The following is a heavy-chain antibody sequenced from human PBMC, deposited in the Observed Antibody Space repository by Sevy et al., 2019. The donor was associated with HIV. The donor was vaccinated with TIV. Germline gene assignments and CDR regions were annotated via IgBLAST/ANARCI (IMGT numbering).Heavy chain of an antibody. J-gene: IGHJ5*02. CDR1: GYSFTIYG. CDR2: ISGYNGYT. D-gene: IGHD3-3*02. Sequence: ASVKVSCKASGYSFTIYGIGWVRQAPGQGLEWMGWISGYNGYTNYAQNLQGRVTMTTDTSTSTAYMELRSLRSDDTAIYYCAKEGKNIRSWFDPWGQGTLVTVSS. CDR3: AKEGKNIRSWFDP. V-gene: IGHV1-18*01.